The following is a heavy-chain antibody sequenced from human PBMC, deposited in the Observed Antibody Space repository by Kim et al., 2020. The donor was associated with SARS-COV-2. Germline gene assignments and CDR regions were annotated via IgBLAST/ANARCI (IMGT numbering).Heavy chain of an antibody. J-gene: IGHJ6*02. V-gene: IGHV6-1*01. Sequence: SQTLSLTCAISGDSVSSNSAAWNWIRQSPSRGLEWLGRTYYRSKWYNDYAVSVKSRITINPDTSKNQFSLQLNSVTPEDTAVYYCARERVFLGTTPYYYYGMDVWGQGTTVTVSS. CDR3: ARERVFLGTTPYYYYGMDV. CDR1: GDSVSSNSAA. D-gene: IGHD3-16*01. CDR2: TYYRSKWYN.